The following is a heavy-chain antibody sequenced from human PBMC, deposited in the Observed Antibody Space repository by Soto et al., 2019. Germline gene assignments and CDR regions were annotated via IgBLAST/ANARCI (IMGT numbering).Heavy chain of an antibody. D-gene: IGHD3-22*01. J-gene: IGHJ4*02. V-gene: IGHV3-9*01. CDR1: GFTFDDYA. CDR2: ISWNSGSI. Sequence: EVQLVESGGGLVQPGRSLRLSCAASGFTFDDYAMHWVRHAPGKGLEWVSGISWNSGSIGYADSVKGRFTISRDNAKNSLYLQMNSLSAEDTALYYCAKGEGSSGYYSLFDYWGQGTLVTVSS. CDR3: AKGEGSSGYYSLFDY.